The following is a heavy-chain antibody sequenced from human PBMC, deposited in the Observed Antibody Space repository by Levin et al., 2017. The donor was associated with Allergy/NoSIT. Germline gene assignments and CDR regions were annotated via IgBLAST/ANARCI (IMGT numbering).Heavy chain of an antibody. J-gene: IGHJ4*02. D-gene: IGHD6-19*01. Sequence: SCSVSVGAFYSGDYYWSWIRRPPGKGLEWIGYIFYSGDTYFNPSLRSRLAMSVDTSNNQFSLHLTSVTAADTAFYYCARLNGVAAIDYWGQGTLVTVSS. CDR1: VGAFYSGDYY. CDR2: IFYSGDT. CDR3: ARLNGVAAIDY. V-gene: IGHV4-30-4*01.